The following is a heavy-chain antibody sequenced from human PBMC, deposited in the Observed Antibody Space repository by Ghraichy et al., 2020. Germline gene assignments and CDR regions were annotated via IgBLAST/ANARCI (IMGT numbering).Heavy chain of an antibody. V-gene: IGHV4-4*07. J-gene: IGHJ4*02. Sequence: SETLSLTCTVSGGSISSYYWSWIRQPAGKGLEWIGRIYTSGSTNYNPSLKGRVTMSVDTSKNQFSLKLSSVTAADTAVYYCARDRGGDDDYVWGSYRLSGYFNYGGRGTLVTVSS. CDR3: ARDRGGDDDYVWGSYRLSGYFNY. CDR2: IYTSGST. CDR1: GGSISSYY. D-gene: IGHD3-16*02.